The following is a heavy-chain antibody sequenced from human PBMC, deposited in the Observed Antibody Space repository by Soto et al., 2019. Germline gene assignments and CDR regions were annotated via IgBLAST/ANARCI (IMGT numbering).Heavy chain of an antibody. CDR1: GGSISSGGYY. Sequence: QVQLQESGPGLVKPSQTLSLTCTVSGGSISSGGYYWSWSRQHPGKGLEGIGYIYYSGSTYYNPSLKSRVTISVDASKRHSALKLSSATAAATAVYYCARVGDYAPYSSNYYFDYWGQGTLVTVSS. J-gene: IGHJ4*02. D-gene: IGHD4-17*01. V-gene: IGHV4-31*03. CDR3: ARVGDYAPYSSNYYFDY. CDR2: IYYSGST.